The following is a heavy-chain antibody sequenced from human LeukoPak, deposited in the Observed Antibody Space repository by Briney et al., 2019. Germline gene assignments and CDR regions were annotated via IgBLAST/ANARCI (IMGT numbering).Heavy chain of an antibody. D-gene: IGHD1-26*01. CDR1: GYTLTELS. V-gene: IGHV1-24*01. CDR2: FDPEDGET. J-gene: IGHJ6*02. Sequence: ASVKVSCKVSGYTLTELSMHWVRQAPGKGLEWMGGFDPEDGETIYAQKFQGRVTMTEDTSTDTAYMELSSLRSEDTAVYYCARGPRERRYYYYGMDVWGQGTTVTVSS. CDR3: ARGPRERRYYYYGMDV.